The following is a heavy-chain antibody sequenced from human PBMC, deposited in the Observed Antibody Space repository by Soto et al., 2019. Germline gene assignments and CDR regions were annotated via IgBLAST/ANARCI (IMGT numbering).Heavy chain of an antibody. Sequence: SETLSLTCSVSGGSVSSGCCYWSWVRQPPGEGLEWIGYIYYTGSTNYNPSLKSRVTISVDTSRNQFSLKLSSVTAADTAIYYCARWDYDNSGYYLDHWGQGTLVTVSS. D-gene: IGHD3-22*01. CDR2: IYYTGST. V-gene: IGHV4-61*01. CDR1: GGSVSSGCCY. CDR3: ARWDYDNSGYYLDH. J-gene: IGHJ4*02.